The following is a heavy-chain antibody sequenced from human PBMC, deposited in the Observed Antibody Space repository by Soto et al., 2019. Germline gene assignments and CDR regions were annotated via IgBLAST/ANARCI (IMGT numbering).Heavy chain of an antibody. V-gene: IGHV1-18*01. CDR2: ISAYNGNT. CDR1: GYTFTSYG. Sequence: QVQLVQSGAEVKKPGASVKVSCKASGYTFTSYGFSWVRQAPGQGLEWMRWISAYNGNTNYAQKLQGRVTMTTDTSTSTAYMELRSMRSDDTAVYYCAREGSRPYYYYGMDVWGQGTTVTVSS. CDR3: AREGSRPYYYYGMDV. D-gene: IGHD1-26*01. J-gene: IGHJ6*02.